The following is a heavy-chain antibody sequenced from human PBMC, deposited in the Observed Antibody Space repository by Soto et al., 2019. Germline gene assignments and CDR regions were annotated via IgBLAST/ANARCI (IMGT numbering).Heavy chain of an antibody. CDR1: GFKFSSSA. Sequence: EVQLLESGGALVQPGASLRLSCVGSGFKFSSSAMSWVRQAPGKGLEWVAAISGAATKTKYSDAVKGRFTISRDNSKDTLYLHMSSLSANDTAVYYCAQRRGDARPTFYYFYGMDVWGQGTTVTVSS. V-gene: IGHV3-23*01. CDR2: ISGAATKT. D-gene: IGHD3-10*01. J-gene: IGHJ6*02. CDR3: AQRRGDARPTFYYFYGMDV.